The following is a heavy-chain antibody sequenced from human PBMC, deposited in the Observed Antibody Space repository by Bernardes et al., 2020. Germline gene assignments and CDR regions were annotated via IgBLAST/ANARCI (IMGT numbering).Heavy chain of an antibody. CDR1: GYTFTSYY. Sequence: ASVKVSCKASGYTFTSYYMHWVRQAPGQGLEWMGIINPSGGSTSYAQKFQGRVTMTRDTSTSTVYMELSSLRSADTAVYYCSRGVGRSDALNFWGQGTMVTGSS. V-gene: IGHV1-46*01. CDR2: INPSGGST. J-gene: IGHJ3*01. CDR3: SRGVGRSDALNF.